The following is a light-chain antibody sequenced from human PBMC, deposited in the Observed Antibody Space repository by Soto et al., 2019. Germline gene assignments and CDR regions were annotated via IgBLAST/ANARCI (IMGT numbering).Light chain of an antibody. CDR2: AAS. V-gene: IGKV1-27*01. CDR1: QGMSNF. CDR3: QKYNSVPVT. Sequence: DIQMTQSPSSLSASVGDRVTITCRASQGMSNFLAWYQQKPGTVPNLLIYAASTLRSGVPSRFSGSVSGTDFTLTISSLQPEDAATYYCQKYNSVPVTLGGGTKMEIK. J-gene: IGKJ4*01.